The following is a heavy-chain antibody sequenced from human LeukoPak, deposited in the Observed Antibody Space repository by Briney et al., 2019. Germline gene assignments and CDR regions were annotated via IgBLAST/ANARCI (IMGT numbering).Heavy chain of an antibody. V-gene: IGHV4-39*07. CDR1: GASMSNYY. J-gene: IGHJ4*02. CDR2: IYHSGTTYSGST. D-gene: IGHD5-18*01. Sequence: SETLSLTCNVYGASMSNYYWVWIRQPPGKGLEWIGSIYHSGTTYSGSTYYNPSLKSRVTISLDTSKNQFSLKVGSMTAADTAVYYCARAGGYGLIDYWGQGTMVTVSS. CDR3: ARAGGYGLIDY.